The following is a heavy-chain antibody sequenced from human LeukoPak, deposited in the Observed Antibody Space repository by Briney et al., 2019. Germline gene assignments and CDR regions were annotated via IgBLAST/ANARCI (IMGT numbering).Heavy chain of an antibody. CDR2: INPNSGGT. D-gene: IGHD2-8*02. CDR1: GYTFTGYY. CDR3: ARTSGANPGGY. Sequence: ASVKVSCKASGYTFTGYYMHWVRQAPGQGLEWMGWINPNSGGTKYAQKFQGRVTMTRDTSISTAYMELSRLRSDDTAVYYCARTSGANPGGYWGQGTLVTVSS. J-gene: IGHJ4*02. V-gene: IGHV1-2*02.